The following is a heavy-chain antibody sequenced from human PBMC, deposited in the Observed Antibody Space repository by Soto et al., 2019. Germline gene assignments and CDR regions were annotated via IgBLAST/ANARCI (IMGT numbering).Heavy chain of an antibody. CDR1: GFTFSAFW. CDR3: ANQAGCLPWYFDY. V-gene: IGHV3-7*02. D-gene: IGHD2-15*01. CDR2: IKQDGSEK. Sequence: EVQLVESGGGLVQPGGSLRLSCAASGFTFSAFWMSWVRQAPGKGLEWVANIKQDGSEKYYVDSVKGRFTISRDNAKNSLYLQMNSLRADDTAVYYCANQAGCLPWYFDYWCQGTLVTVSS. J-gene: IGHJ4*02.